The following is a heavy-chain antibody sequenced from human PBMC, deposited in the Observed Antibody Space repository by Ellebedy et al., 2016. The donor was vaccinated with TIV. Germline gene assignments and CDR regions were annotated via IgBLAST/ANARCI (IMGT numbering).Heavy chain of an antibody. Sequence: ASVKVSCKASGYTFTTYGISWVRQAPGQGLEWMGWSSGYNANTNYAQKFQGRVTMTTDASTRTAYMDLRSLTSDDTAVYYCGRDPETTLLPAIDYWGQGTLVIVSS. J-gene: IGHJ4*02. D-gene: IGHD2-2*01. CDR2: SSGYNANT. CDR1: GYTFTTYG. V-gene: IGHV1-18*01. CDR3: GRDPETTLLPAIDY.